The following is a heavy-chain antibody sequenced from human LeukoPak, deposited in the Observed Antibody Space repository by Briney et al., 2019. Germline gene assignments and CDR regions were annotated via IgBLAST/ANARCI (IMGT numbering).Heavy chain of an antibody. V-gene: IGHV4-34*01. CDR2: INHSGTT. CDR3: ATIEAVRFHY. Sequence: SETLSLTCSVSGGSFSGSYWSWIRQPPGKGLEWIGEINHSGTTNYNPSLASRVTVSVDTSKNQFSLNLTSVTAADTAVYYCATIEAVRFHYWGQGTLVSVSS. CDR1: GGSFSGSY. D-gene: IGHD6-19*01. J-gene: IGHJ4*02.